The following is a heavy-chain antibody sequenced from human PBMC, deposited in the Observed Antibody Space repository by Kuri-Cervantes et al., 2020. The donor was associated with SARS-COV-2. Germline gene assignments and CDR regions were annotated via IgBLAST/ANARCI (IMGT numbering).Heavy chain of an antibody. CDR1: GGSISSGGYY. V-gene: IGHV4-30-2*01. CDR2: IYHSGST. Sequence: SETLSLTCTVSGGSISSGGYYWSWIRQPPGKGLEWIGYIYHSGSTYYNPSLKSRVTISVDRSKNQFSLKLSSVTAADTAVYYCARDSGTTGVDYWGKGTLVTVSS. D-gene: IGHD1/OR15-1a*01. CDR3: ARDSGTTGVDY. J-gene: IGHJ4*02.